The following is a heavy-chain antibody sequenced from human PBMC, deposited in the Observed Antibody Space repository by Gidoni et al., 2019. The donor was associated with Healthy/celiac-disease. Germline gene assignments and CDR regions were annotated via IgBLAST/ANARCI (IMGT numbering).Heavy chain of an antibody. CDR2: IYYSGST. J-gene: IGHJ6*04. CDR1: GGSIISSSDY. D-gene: IGHD3-3*01. Sequence: QLQLQESGPGLVKPSETPSLTCTVSGGSIISSSDYWCWIRQPPGKGLEWIGSIYYSGSTYYNPSLKSRVTISVDTSKNQFSLKLSSVTAADTAVYYCATTTHYDFWSGYSTYYYYYGMDVWGKGTTVTVSS. V-gene: IGHV4-39*05. CDR3: ATTTHYDFWSGYSTYYYYYGMDV.